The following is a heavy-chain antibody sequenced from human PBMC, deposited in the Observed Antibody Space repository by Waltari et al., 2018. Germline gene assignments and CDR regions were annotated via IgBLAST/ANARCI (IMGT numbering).Heavy chain of an antibody. D-gene: IGHD2-15*01. J-gene: IGHJ5*02. CDR1: AGSISSYY. CDR2: IYYSGST. V-gene: IGHV4-59*01. Sequence: QVQLQESGPGLVKPSETLSLTCTVSAGSISSYYWSWIRQPPGKGLEWIGYIYYSGSTNYNPSLKSRVTISVDTSKNQFSLKLSSVTAADTAVYYCARFGGLHWFDPWGQGTLVTVSS. CDR3: ARFGGLHWFDP.